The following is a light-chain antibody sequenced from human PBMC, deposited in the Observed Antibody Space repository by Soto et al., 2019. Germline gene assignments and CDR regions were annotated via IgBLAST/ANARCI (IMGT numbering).Light chain of an antibody. V-gene: IGKV3-20*01. Sequence: EIVLTQSPGTLSLSPGERATLSCRASQSVSSSYLAWYQQKPGQAPRLLIYGASSRATGIPDRFSGSGSGTDFTLNISRLEPEDFAVYYCQQYGSSPAFGQGTKVEIK. CDR1: QSVSSSY. CDR2: GAS. CDR3: QQYGSSPA. J-gene: IGKJ1*01.